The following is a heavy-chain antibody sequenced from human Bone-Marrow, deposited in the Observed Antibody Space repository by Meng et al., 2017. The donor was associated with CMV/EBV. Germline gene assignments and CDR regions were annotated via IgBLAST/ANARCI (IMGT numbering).Heavy chain of an antibody. Sequence: SVKVSCKASGDTFSGYYVHWVRQAPGQGLEWMGTLNPSGGSTSYPQKIQGRVNMTSDTSTNTVYMELSTLRSEDTAIYYCSRGWSISSSYFYYGMHVWGQGTTVTVSS. J-gene: IGHJ6*02. D-gene: IGHD3-10*01. CDR1: GDTFSGYY. CDR2: LNPSGGST. CDR3: SRGWSISSSYFYYGMHV. V-gene: IGHV1-46*01.